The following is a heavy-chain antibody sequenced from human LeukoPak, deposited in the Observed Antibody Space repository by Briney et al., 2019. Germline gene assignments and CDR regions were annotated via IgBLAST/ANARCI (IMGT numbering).Heavy chain of an antibody. D-gene: IGHD1-7*01. J-gene: IGHJ4*02. Sequence: PGGSLRLSCTASGFTFSYNWMSWVRQAPGKGLEWVASIRPDGSEEYYMDSVKGRFTISRDNAKNSLYLQMNSLRAEDTALYYCAKLLGTVTTYDYWGQGTLATVSS. V-gene: IGHV3-7*01. CDR2: IRPDGSEE. CDR3: AKLLGTVTTYDY. CDR1: GFTFSYNW.